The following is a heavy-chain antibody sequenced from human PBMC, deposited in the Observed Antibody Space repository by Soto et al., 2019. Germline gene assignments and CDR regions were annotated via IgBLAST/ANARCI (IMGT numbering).Heavy chain of an antibody. J-gene: IGHJ5*02. CDR3: ARLKGGVGTIFGVVISRNWFDP. CDR2: IYYSGST. V-gene: IGHV4-39*01. D-gene: IGHD3-3*01. CDR1: GGSISSSSYY. Sequence: PSETLSLTCTVSGGSISSSSYYWGWIRQPPGKGLEWIGSIYYSGSTYYNPSLKSRVTISVDTSKNQFSLKLSSVTAADTAVYYCARLKGGVGTIFGVVISRNWFDPWGQGTLVTAPQ.